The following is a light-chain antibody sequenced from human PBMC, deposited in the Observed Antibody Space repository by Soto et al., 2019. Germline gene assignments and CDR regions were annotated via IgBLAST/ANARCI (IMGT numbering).Light chain of an antibody. Sequence: QSALTQPASVSGSPGQSITISCTGTSSDVGGYNYVSWYQQHPGKAPKLMIYDVSNRPSGVSNRFSGSKSGNTASLTISGLQAEDKADYNSSSYISSRALVVYAGGTKLTVL. V-gene: IGLV2-14*01. CDR3: SSYISSRALVV. CDR2: DVS. CDR1: SSDVGGYNY. J-gene: IGLJ2*01.